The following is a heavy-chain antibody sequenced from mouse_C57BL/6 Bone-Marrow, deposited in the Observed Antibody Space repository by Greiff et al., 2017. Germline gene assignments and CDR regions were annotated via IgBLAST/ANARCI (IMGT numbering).Heavy chain of an antibody. CDR1: GYTFTDYY. CDR2: INPNNGGT. CDR3: AREITTVVATGGVYAMDY. D-gene: IGHD1-1*01. V-gene: IGHV1-26*01. Sequence: VQLQQSGPELVKPGASVKISCKASGYTFTDYYMNWVKQSHGKSLEWIGDINPNNGGTSYNQKFKGKATLTVDKSSSTAYMELRSLTSEDSAVYYCAREITTVVATGGVYAMDYWGQGTSVTVSS. J-gene: IGHJ4*01.